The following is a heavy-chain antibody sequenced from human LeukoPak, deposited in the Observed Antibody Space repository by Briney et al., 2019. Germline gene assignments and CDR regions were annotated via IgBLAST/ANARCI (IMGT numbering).Heavy chain of an antibody. CDR2: INPSGGST. CDR3: ARGFGYGSGSPSPGDPYDY. D-gene: IGHD3-10*01. J-gene: IGHJ4*02. Sequence: ASVKVSCKASGYTFISYYIHWVRQAPGQGLEWMGIINPSGGSTTYAQQFQGRVTMTRDTSTSTVYMELSSLRSEDTAVYYCARGFGYGSGSPSPGDPYDYWGQGTLVTVSS. V-gene: IGHV1-46*01. CDR1: GYTFISYY.